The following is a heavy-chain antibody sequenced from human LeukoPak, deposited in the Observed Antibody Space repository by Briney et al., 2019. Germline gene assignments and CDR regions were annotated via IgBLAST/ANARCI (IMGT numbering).Heavy chain of an antibody. J-gene: IGHJ3*02. CDR3: AKELTERWLIDAFDI. CDR2: INAYNGHA. D-gene: IGHD6-19*01. V-gene: IGHV1-18*01. CDR1: GYTFSSYG. Sequence: ASVKVSCKGSGYTFSSYGLSWVRQAPGQGLEWMGWINAYNGHANYAQKLQGRVTMTTDTSTSTAYMELSSLRAEDTAIYYCAKELTERWLIDAFDIWGQGTVVTVSS.